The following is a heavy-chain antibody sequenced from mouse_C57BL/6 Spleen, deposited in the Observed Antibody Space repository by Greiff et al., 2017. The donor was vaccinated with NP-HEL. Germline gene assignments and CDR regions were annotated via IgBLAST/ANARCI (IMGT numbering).Heavy chain of an antibody. D-gene: IGHD3-2*02. J-gene: IGHJ3*01. V-gene: IGHV1-76*01. Sequence: VKLMESGAELVRPGASVKLSCKASGYTFTDYYINWVKQRPGQGLEWIARIYPGSGNTYYNEKFKGKATLTAEKSSSTAYMQLSSLTSEDSAVYFCARSGSGSAWFAYWGQGTLVTVAA. CDR3: ARSGSGSAWFAY. CDR1: GYTFTDYY. CDR2: IYPGSGNT.